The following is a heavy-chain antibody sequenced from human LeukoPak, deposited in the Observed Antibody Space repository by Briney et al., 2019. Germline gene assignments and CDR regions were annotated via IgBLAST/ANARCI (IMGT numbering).Heavy chain of an antibody. CDR2: TYTSGST. D-gene: IGHD5-12*01. V-gene: IGHV4-4*07. CDR1: GGSISSYY. CDR3: AREDSGYDYRYYGMDV. J-gene: IGHJ6*02. Sequence: SETLSLTCTVSGGSISSYYWSWIRQPAGKGREWIGRTYTSGSTNYNPSLKSRVTMSVDTSKNQFSLKLSSVTAADTAVYYCAREDSGYDYRYYGMDVWGQGTTVTVSS.